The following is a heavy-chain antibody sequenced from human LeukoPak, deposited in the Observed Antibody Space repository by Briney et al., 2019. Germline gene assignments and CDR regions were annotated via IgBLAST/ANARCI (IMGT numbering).Heavy chain of an antibody. V-gene: IGHV3-7*03. J-gene: IGHJ4*02. Sequence: GGSLRLSCAVSGLTFRSYWMSWVRQAPGKGLEWVANINQDGSEKYFLDSVRGRFTISRDNAKNSLALQMNTLRAEDTAVYFCVKDRGYSTFDYWGQGTLVTVSS. D-gene: IGHD4-23*01. CDR3: VKDRGYSTFDY. CDR1: GLTFRSYW. CDR2: INQDGSEK.